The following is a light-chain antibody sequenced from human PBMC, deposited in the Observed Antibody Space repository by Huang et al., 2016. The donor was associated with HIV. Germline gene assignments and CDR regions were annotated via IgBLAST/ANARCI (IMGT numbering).Light chain of an antibody. CDR1: QSISSN. CDR2: GAS. V-gene: IGKV3-15*01. J-gene: IGKJ2*01. CDR3: QQYDDWPYT. Sequence: ELVMTQSPATLSVSPGERATLYCRASQSISSNLAWYQQTPGQATRLLIYGASTRATGVPARFSGSGSGTEFTLTISSLQSEDVAVYYCQQYDDWPYTFGQGTNLEIK.